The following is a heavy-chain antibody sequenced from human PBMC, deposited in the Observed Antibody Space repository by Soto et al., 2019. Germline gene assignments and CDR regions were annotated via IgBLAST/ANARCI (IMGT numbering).Heavy chain of an antibody. CDR1: GGTFSSYT. CDR2: IIPILGIA. D-gene: IGHD2-15*01. CDR3: ARDRGYCSGGSCYTDY. Sequence: QVQLVQSGAEVQKPGSSVKVSCKASGGTFSSYTISWVRQAPGQGLEWMGRIIPILGIANYAQKFQGRVTITADKSTSTAYMELSSLRSEDTAVYYCARDRGYCSGGSCYTDYWGQGTLVTVSS. J-gene: IGHJ4*02. V-gene: IGHV1-69*08.